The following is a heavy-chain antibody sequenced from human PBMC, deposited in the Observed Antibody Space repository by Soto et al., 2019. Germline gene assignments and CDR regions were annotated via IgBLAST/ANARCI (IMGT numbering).Heavy chain of an antibody. CDR2: FYSSGSI. Sequence: QILLKESGPGLVKPSQTLSLTCSVSGYSITAGGYYWSWIRQHPGKGREWIGSFYSSGSIIYNPSLKSRVSISGDTSRNQFSMTLTSVTAADTALYYCARMYSSGSGWFHPWGQGTLVTVSS. V-gene: IGHV4-31*03. D-gene: IGHD3-22*01. CDR1: GYSITAGGYY. J-gene: IGHJ5*02. CDR3: ARMYSSGSGWFHP.